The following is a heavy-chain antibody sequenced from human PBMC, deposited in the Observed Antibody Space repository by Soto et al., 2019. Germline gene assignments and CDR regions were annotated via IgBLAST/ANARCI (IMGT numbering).Heavy chain of an antibody. CDR2: IIPIFGTT. Sequence: GASVKVSCKASGGTFSNYAITWGRQAPGQGLEWVGRIIPIFGTTNVAQKFQGRVTITADESTTTANMELSGLRSDDTAVYYCAKDGGADGYFGNWLDPWGQGTLVTVSS. J-gene: IGHJ5*02. CDR3: AKDGGADGYFGNWLDP. CDR1: GGTFSNYA. V-gene: IGHV1-69*13. D-gene: IGHD5-18*01.